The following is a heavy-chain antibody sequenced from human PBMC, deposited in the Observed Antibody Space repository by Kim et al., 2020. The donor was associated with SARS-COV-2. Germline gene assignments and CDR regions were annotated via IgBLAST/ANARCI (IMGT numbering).Heavy chain of an antibody. J-gene: IGHJ4*02. Sequence: EFTPSVRSRVTISADTSKNQFSLRLSSATAADTAVYYCARYDNSGYYFDKWGQGTLVTVSS. D-gene: IGHD3-22*01. CDR3: ARYDNSGYYFDK. V-gene: IGHV4-59*01.